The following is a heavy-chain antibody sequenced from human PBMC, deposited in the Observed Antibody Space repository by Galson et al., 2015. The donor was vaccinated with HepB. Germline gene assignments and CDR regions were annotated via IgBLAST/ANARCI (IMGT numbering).Heavy chain of an antibody. Sequence: TLSLTCTVSGGSTSSGEYYWSWIRQPPGKGLEWIGYIFYTGETYYNPSLKSRAAISVDTSKNQFSLKLNSVTAADTAVYYCASRGIQAVYMDVWGRGTTVTVS. V-gene: IGHV4-30-4*01. CDR3: ASRGIQAVYMDV. J-gene: IGHJ6*03. CDR2: IFYTGET. CDR1: GGSTSSGEYY. D-gene: IGHD3-3*02.